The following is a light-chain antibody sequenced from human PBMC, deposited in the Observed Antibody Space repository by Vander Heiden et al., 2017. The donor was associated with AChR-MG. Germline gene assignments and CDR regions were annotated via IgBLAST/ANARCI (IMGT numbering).Light chain of an antibody. CDR1: AYPRKY. J-gene: IGLJ3*02. Sequence: SYELTQPPSVSVSLGEMTRITCSREAYPRKYAYWYQQKPGQFPVLVIYKDSERPSGIPERFSGSSSGTIVTLPISGVQAEDEADYYCLAADNSSTYPGVFGGGTKLTVL. V-gene: IGLV3-16*01. CDR2: KDS. CDR3: LAADNSSTYPGV.